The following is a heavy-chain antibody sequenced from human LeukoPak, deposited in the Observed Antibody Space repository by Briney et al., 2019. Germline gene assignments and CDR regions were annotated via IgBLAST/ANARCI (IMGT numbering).Heavy chain of an antibody. CDR2: TFGNGVTT. CDR1: GFTFSGSW. CDR3: AKGLGEFASAPDS. D-gene: IGHD6-6*01. V-gene: IGHV3-23*01. Sequence: GGSLRLSCAASGFTFSGSWMHWVRQAPGKGLEWVSATFGNGVTTYYADSVKGRFIISRDNSRNRLFLQVNSLRVEDTAVYYCAKGLGEFASAPDSWGQGTLVTVSS. J-gene: IGHJ5*01.